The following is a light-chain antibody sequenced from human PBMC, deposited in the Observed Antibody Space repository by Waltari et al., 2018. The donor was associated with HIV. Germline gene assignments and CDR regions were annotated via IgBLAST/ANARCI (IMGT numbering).Light chain of an antibody. CDR1: GSNIGAGYD. CDR3: QSYDSSLSSVL. V-gene: IGLV1-40*01. J-gene: IGLJ3*02. Sequence: QSVLTQPPSVSGAPGQRVTISCTGGGSNIGAGYDVHWYQHLPESAPKLLIFGSTNRPFGVPDRFSGSKSDTSASLAITALQAEDEADYYCQSYDSSLSSVLFGGGTKLTVL. CDR2: GST.